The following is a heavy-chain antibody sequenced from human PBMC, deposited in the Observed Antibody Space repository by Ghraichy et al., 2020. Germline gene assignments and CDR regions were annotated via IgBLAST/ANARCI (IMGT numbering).Heavy chain of an antibody. J-gene: IGHJ4*02. CDR3: ARGGWGYCSGGSCYRVFDY. Sequence: GESLNISCKGSGYSFTSYWIGWVRQMPGKGLEWMGIIYPGDSDTRYSPSFQGQVTISADKSISTAYLQWSSLKASDTAMYYCARGGWGYCSGGSCYRVFDYWGQGTLVTVSS. D-gene: IGHD2-15*01. CDR1: GYSFTSYW. V-gene: IGHV5-51*01. CDR2: IYPGDSDT.